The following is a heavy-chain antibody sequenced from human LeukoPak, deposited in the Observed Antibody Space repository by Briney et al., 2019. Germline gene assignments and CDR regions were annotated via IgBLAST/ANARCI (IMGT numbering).Heavy chain of an antibody. CDR3: ARELVVPAAIGWFDP. Sequence: SETLSLTRTVSGGSISSGIYYWSWIRQPAGKGLEWIGRIYTSGSINYNHSLQSRVSISVDTSKSQFSLKLSSATAADTAVYYCARELVVPAAIGWFDPWGAGTLVTVSS. J-gene: IGHJ5*02. D-gene: IGHD2-2*02. CDR1: GGSISSGIYY. V-gene: IGHV4-61*02. CDR2: IYTSGSI.